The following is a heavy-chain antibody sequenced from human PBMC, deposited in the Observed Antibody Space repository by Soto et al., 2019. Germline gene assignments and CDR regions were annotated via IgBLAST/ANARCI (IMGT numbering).Heavy chain of an antibody. V-gene: IGHV3-74*03. J-gene: IGHJ4*02. CDR2: IKSDGSTT. CDR3: ASAAPFNYGGNSGFDF. CDR1: GFTFSNKW. D-gene: IGHD4-17*01. Sequence: PGGFLRLSCAASGFTFSNKWIHWVRQAPGKGLVWVSSIKSDGSTTTYADSVKGRFTISRDNAKNTLYLQMNSLRAEDTAVYYCASAAPFNYGGNSGFDFWGQGTLVTVSS.